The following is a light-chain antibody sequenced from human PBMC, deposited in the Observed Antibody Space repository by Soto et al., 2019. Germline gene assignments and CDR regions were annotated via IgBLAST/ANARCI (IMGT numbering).Light chain of an antibody. CDR1: LSISDN. Sequence: DIVMTQSPAILSVSLGERATLSCLASLSISDNLAWYQQISGHAPSLLIYGASPRATGVPARFSGSGSGTEFTLTISSLQSDDFAIYYCQQYKSCPPLTFGGGTNVE. V-gene: IGKV3-15*01. CDR2: GAS. J-gene: IGKJ4*01. CDR3: QQYKSCPPLT.